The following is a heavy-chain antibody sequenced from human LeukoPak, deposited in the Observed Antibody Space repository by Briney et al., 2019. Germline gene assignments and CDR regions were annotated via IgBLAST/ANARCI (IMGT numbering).Heavy chain of an antibody. Sequence: SETLSLTCTVSGGSISSSTYYWGWIRQPPGKGLEWIDMMYYSGSTYYNPSLKSRVTISVDTSKNQFSLKLSPVTAADTAVYYCARHYCSSASCYVDYWGKGTLVTVSS. V-gene: IGHV4-39*01. CDR1: GGSISSSTYY. CDR2: MYYSGST. D-gene: IGHD2-2*01. CDR3: ARHYCSSASCYVDY. J-gene: IGHJ4*02.